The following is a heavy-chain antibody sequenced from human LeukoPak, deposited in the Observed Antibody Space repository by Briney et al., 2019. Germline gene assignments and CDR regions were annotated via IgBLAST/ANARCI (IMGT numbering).Heavy chain of an antibody. CDR3: ARDVDWNYADY. V-gene: IGHV4-59*12. J-gene: IGHJ4*02. D-gene: IGHD1-7*01. CDR2: MSYSGST. CDR1: DGSISSSY. Sequence: SETLSLTCTVSDGSISSSYWSWIRQPPGKGLEWIAYMSYSGSTNYNPSLKSRVTMSIDTSKNQFSLILTSVTAADTAVYYCARDVDWNYADYWGQGSLVTVSS.